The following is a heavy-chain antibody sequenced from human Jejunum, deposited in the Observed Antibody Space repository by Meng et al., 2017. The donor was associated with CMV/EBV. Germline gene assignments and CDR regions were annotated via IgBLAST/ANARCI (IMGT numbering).Heavy chain of an antibody. CDR2: IGYDGSGE. V-gene: IGHV3-30*02. CDR1: GFDFSGYG. CDR3: AGHSWGNSFDY. J-gene: IGHJ4*02. Sequence: CATSGFDFSGYGMHWVRQAPGKGLEWVAIIGYDGSGEEFGDSVRGRFTISRDNSKNTLYLQMISLRPEDTALYYCAGHSWGNSFDYWGQGTLVTVSS. D-gene: IGHD3-16*01.